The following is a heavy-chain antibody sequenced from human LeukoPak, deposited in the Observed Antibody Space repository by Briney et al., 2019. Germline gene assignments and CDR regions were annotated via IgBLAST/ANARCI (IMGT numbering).Heavy chain of an antibody. V-gene: IGHV1-69*01. J-gene: IGHJ4*02. Sequence: SVRVSCKASVGTFSSYAISWVRQGPGEGLEWMGGIIPIFGTANYAQKFQGRVTITADESTSTAYMELSSLRSEDTAVYYCARELGKRVYIFDYWGQGTLVTVSS. CDR3: ARELGKRVYIFDY. CDR2: IIPIFGTA. CDR1: VGTFSSYA. D-gene: IGHD7-27*01.